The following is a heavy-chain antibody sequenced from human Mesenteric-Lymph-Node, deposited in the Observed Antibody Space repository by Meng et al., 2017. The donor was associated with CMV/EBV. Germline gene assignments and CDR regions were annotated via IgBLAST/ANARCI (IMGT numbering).Heavy chain of an antibody. V-gene: IGHV1-2*02. J-gene: IGHJ6*02. CDR2: INPNSGGT. CDR3: ARLGNPTNYYYYGMDV. Sequence: ASVKVSCKASGYTFTGYYMHWVRQAPGQGLEWMGWINPNSGGTNYAQKFQGRVTMTRDTSISTAYMELSRLRSDDTAMYYCARLGNPTNYYYYGMDVWGQGTTVTVSS. CDR1: GYTFTGYY.